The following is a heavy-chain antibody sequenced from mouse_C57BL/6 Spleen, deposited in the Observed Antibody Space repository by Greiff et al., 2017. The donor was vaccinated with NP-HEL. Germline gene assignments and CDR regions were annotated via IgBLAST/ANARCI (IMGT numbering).Heavy chain of an antibody. J-gene: IGHJ2*01. CDR3: ATPLSYDYDGLDY. D-gene: IGHD2-4*01. V-gene: IGHV1-72*01. CDR1: GYTFTSYW. Sequence: QVQLQQPGAELVKPGASVKLSCKASGYTFTSYWMHWVKQRPGRGLEWIGRIDPNSGGTKYNEKFKSKATLTVDEPSSTAYMQLSSLTSEDSAVYYCATPLSYDYDGLDYWGQGTTLTVSS. CDR2: IDPNSGGT.